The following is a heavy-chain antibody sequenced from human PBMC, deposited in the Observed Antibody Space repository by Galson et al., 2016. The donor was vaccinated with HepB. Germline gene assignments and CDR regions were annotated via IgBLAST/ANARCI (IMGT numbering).Heavy chain of an antibody. CDR3: AHLHDNFWSDFHISGRFFFDY. CDR1: GFSLTTSGVG. D-gene: IGHD3-3*01. J-gene: IGHJ4*02. V-gene: IGHV2-5*02. CDR2: IYWDDDK. Sequence: PALVKPTQTLTLTCTFSGFSLTTSGVGVGWIRQPPGKALEWLALIYWDDDKRYSPFLKSRLPITKDTSKDQVVLTMTNMDPVDTATYYCAHLHDNFWSDFHISGRFFFDYWGQGTLVTVSS.